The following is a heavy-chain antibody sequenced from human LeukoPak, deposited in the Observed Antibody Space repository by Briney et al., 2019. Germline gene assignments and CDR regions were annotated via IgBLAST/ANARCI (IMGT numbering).Heavy chain of an antibody. J-gene: IGHJ6*03. CDR3: ARDPSSWYYYYMDV. D-gene: IGHD6-13*01. CDR1: GFTFSNHW. Sequence: GGSLILSCAASGFTFSNHWMSWVRQVPGKGLEWLANIKQDGSEKSYVDSVKGRFTISRDNAKNSLYLQMNSLRAEDTAVYYCARDPSSWYYYYMDVWGKGTTVTVSS. CDR2: IKQDGSEK. V-gene: IGHV3-7*01.